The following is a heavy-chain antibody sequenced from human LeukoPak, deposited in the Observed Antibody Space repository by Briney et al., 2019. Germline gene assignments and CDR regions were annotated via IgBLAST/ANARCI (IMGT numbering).Heavy chain of an antibody. CDR2: IIPLLGIA. V-gene: IGHV1-69*04. J-gene: IGHJ4*02. Sequence: SVKVSCKASGGTFSSYAISWVRQAPGQGLEWMGRIIPLLGIANYAQKFHGRVTITADKSTSTAYMELSSLRSEDTAVYYCAREAHSSGWWAHRNYFDYWGQGTLVTVSS. D-gene: IGHD6-19*01. CDR1: GGTFSSYA. CDR3: AREAHSSGWWAHRNYFDY.